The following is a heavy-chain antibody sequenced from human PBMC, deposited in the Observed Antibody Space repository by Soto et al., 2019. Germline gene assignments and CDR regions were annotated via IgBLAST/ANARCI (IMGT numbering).Heavy chain of an antibody. CDR3: ERWLSGFDY. CDR1: GGSISSYY. J-gene: IGHJ4*02. D-gene: IGHD3-3*01. Sequence: SETLSLTCTVSGGSISSYYWSWIRQPPGKGLEWIGYIYYSGSTNYNPSLKSRVTISVDTSKNQFSLKLSSVTAADTAVYYCERWLSGFDYWGQGTLVTVSS. CDR2: IYYSGST. V-gene: IGHV4-59*01.